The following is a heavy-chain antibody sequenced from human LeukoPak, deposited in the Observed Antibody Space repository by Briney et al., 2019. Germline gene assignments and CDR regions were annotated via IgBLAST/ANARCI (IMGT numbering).Heavy chain of an antibody. CDR1: GYIFTNYG. CDR3: ARGGVEYCSGGSCPHNWFDS. V-gene: IGHV1-18*01. D-gene: IGHD2-15*01. Sequence: GASVKVSCKSSGYIFTNYGITWVRQAPGQGLQWMGWISPYNGNTNYAQNLQGRVTMTTDTSTSTAYLELRTLISDDTAVDYCARGGVEYCSGGSCPHNWFDSWGQGTLVTVSS. CDR2: ISPYNGNT. J-gene: IGHJ5*01.